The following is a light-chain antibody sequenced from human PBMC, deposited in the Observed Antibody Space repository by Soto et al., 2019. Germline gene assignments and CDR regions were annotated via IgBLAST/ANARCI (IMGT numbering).Light chain of an antibody. Sequence: DIQMTQSPSSVSASVGDRVTITCPASPGISSLVAGYQQKPGKAPKLLIYAACRLPGGVPSRFSGSGYGIDFSLPDSSLQHQDVATYYCQWAKRYPQTFGQATKMDIK. CDR1: PGISSL. V-gene: IGKV1-12*01. J-gene: IGKJ2*01. CDR3: QWAKRYPQT. CDR2: AAC.